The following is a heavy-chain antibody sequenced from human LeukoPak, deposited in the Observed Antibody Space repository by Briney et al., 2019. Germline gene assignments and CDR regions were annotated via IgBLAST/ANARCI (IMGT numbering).Heavy chain of an antibody. CDR2: IRDSGGNT. D-gene: IGHD3-9*01. J-gene: IGHJ5*01. Sequence: GGSLRLSCAASGFTFSSYAMSWVRQAPGKGLEWVSGIRDSGGNTYYADSVKGRFTISRDNSKNTLYLQMNSLRAEDTAVYYCAKDYRADILTGYHNWFDSWGQGTLVTVSS. V-gene: IGHV3-23*01. CDR3: AKDYRADILTGYHNWFDS. CDR1: GFTFSSYA.